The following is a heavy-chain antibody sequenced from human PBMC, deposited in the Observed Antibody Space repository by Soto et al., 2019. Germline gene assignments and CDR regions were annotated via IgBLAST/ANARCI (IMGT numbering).Heavy chain of an antibody. V-gene: IGHV1-69*01. D-gene: IGHD5-12*01. CDR3: ASERVAEMATGGYFDN. Sequence: QVHLVQSGAEVKKPGSSVKVSCKTSGGTFSDLAFGWVRQAPRQGLEWVGGIIPLFGTPNYAREFQGRVSITADESSNTVYMEMTSLRSDDTAVYYCASERVAEMATGGYFDNWGQGTLVTGSS. CDR2: IIPLFGTP. J-gene: IGHJ4*02. CDR1: GGTFSDLA.